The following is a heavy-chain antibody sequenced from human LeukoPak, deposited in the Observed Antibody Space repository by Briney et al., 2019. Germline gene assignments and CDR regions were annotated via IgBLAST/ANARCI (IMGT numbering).Heavy chain of an antibody. CDR2: IYYSGSI. D-gene: IGHD1-26*01. Sequence: PSETLSLTCTVSGGSISSYYWSWIRQPPGKGLEWIGYIYYSGSINYNPSLKSRVTISIDTSKNQFSLKLSSVTAADTAVYYCARHMYSGRYYGIDYWGQGTLVTVSS. CDR3: ARHMYSGRYYGIDY. J-gene: IGHJ4*02. CDR1: GGSISSYY. V-gene: IGHV4-59*08.